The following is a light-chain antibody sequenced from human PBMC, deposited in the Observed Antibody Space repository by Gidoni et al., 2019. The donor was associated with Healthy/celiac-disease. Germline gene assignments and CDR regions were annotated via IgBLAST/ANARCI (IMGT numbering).Light chain of an antibody. Sequence: IQMTQSPSSLSASVGDRVTITCQASQDISNYLNWYQQKPGKAPKLLIYDASNWETGVPSRFSGSGSGTDFTFTISRLQPEDIATYYCQQYDNLPLTFXGXTKVEIK. CDR1: QDISNY. J-gene: IGKJ4*01. CDR3: QQYDNLPLT. V-gene: IGKV1-33*01. CDR2: DAS.